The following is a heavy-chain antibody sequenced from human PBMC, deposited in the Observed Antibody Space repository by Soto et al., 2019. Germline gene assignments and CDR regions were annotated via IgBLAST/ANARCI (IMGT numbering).Heavy chain of an antibody. D-gene: IGHD2-8*01. CDR3: AKDGANGVCYRAGCWFDP. V-gene: IGHV3-23*01. CDR2: ISGSGGST. Sequence: GGSLRLSCAASGFTFSSYAMSWVRQAPGKGLEWVSAISGSGGSTYYADSVKGRFTISRDNSKNTLYLQMNSLRAEDTAVYYCAKDGANGVCYRAGCWFDPWGQGTLVTVSS. J-gene: IGHJ5*02. CDR1: GFTFSSYA.